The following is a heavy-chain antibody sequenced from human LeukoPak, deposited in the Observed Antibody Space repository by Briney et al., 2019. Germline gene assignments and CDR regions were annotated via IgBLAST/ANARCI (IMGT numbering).Heavy chain of an antibody. CDR3: ARGRTTYGDYGFDWFDP. CDR2: INHSGST. Sequence: SQTLSLTCDVSGGSISSGSYYWSWIRQPAGKGLEWIGEINHSGSTNYNPSLKSRVTISVDTSKNQFSLKLSSVTAADTAVYYCARGRTTYGDYGFDWFDPWGHGTLVTVSS. CDR1: GGSISSGSYY. V-gene: IGHV4-61*09. J-gene: IGHJ5*02. D-gene: IGHD4-17*01.